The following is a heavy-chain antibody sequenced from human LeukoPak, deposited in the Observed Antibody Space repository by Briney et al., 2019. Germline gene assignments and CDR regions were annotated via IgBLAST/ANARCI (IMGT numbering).Heavy chain of an antibody. V-gene: IGHV3-7*01. CDR1: VFTFSSYW. J-gene: IGHJ4*02. D-gene: IGHD3-10*01. Sequence: PGGSLRLSCAASVFTFSSYWMSWVRQAPGKGLEWVANIKQDGSEKYYVDSVKGRFTISRDNAKNSLYLQMNSLRAEDTAVYYCARRITMVRGVTPFDYWGQGTLVTVSS. CDR2: IKQDGSEK. CDR3: ARRITMVRGVTPFDY.